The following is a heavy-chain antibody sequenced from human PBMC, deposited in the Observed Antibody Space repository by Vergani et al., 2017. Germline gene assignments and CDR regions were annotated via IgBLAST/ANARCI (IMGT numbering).Heavy chain of an antibody. CDR2: ISGQNFST. Sequence: EVQLLGSGGGLVQPGGSLRLSCVASVYTFTAHGLNWVRQAPGKGLEWGSGISGQNFSTHYADSVKGRFTISRDDSKNTVYLQINSLRAEDTAFYYCADFYGDDGFSPCWGQGTLVIFS. V-gene: IGHV3-23*01. CDR3: ADFYGDDGFSPC. D-gene: IGHD2-21*01. J-gene: IGHJ4*02. CDR1: VYTFTAHG.